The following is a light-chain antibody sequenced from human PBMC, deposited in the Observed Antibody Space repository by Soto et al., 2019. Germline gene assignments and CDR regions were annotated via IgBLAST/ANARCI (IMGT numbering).Light chain of an antibody. CDR3: CSYAGSYIFV. V-gene: IGLV2-11*01. Sequence: QSVRAQPRSVSGSPGQSVTMSCTGSSSDIGAYNYVSWYQQHPGKAPKLMIYDVTKRPSGVPDRFSGSKSGNTASLTISGLQADDEADYYCCSYAGSYIFVFGGGTKVTVL. CDR2: DVT. J-gene: IGLJ2*01. CDR1: SSDIGAYNY.